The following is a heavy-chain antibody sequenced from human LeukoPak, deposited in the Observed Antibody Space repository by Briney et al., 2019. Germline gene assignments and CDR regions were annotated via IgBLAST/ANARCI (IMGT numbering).Heavy chain of an antibody. CDR2: INPNSGGT. CDR1: GYTFTGHY. J-gene: IGHJ4*02. V-gene: IGHV1-2*02. Sequence: ASVKVSCKASGYTFTGHYMHWVRQAPGQGLEWMGWINPNSGGTNYAQKFQGRVTMTRDTSISTAYMELSRLRSDDTAVYYCARDKGYCSSTSCLVLDYWGQGTLVTVSS. D-gene: IGHD2-2*01. CDR3: ARDKGYCSSTSCLVLDY.